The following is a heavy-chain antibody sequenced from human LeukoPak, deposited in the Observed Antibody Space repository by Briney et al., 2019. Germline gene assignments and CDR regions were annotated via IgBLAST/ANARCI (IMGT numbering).Heavy chain of an antibody. J-gene: IGHJ4*02. Sequence: GGSLRLSCVASGLTFSSYWMAWVRQAPGKGLEWVATIKRDGSEDYYVDSVKGRFTISRDNAKNSLSLQMNGLGAGDTAVYYRAKNYGHSVDCWGQGTLVTVSS. CDR1: GLTFSSYW. V-gene: IGHV3-7*01. CDR2: IKRDGSED. CDR3: AKNYGHSVDC. D-gene: IGHD3-16*01.